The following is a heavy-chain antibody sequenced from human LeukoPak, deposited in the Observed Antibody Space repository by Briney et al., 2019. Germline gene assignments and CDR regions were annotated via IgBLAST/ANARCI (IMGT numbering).Heavy chain of an antibody. Sequence: GRSLRLSCAASGFTFSSYGMHWVRQAPGKGLEWVAVIWYDGSNKYYADSVKSRFTISRDNSKNTLYLQMNSLRAEDTAVYYCAKDFRYGVPDYWGQGTLVTVSS. CDR2: IWYDGSNK. CDR1: GFTFSSYG. V-gene: IGHV3-33*06. J-gene: IGHJ4*02. D-gene: IGHD4-17*01. CDR3: AKDFRYGVPDY.